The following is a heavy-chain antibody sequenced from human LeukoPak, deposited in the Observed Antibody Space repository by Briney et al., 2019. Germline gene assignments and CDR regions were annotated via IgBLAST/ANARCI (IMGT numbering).Heavy chain of an antibody. CDR2: VYPGNSDT. V-gene: IGHV5-51*01. CDR3: ARQDASGYYYYGVDV. Sequence: GESLKISCKGSGYSFTSYWIGWVRQMPGKGLEWMGIVYPGNSDTRYRPSFQGQVTISADKSISTAYLQWSSLKASDTAMYYCARQDASGYYYYGVDVWGQGTTVTVSS. D-gene: IGHD3-10*01. J-gene: IGHJ6*02. CDR1: GYSFTSYW.